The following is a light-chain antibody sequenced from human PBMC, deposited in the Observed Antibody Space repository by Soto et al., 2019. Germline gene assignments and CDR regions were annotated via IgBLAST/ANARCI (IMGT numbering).Light chain of an antibody. V-gene: IGLV1-44*01. CDR1: SSNIGSNT. J-gene: IGLJ2*01. CDR3: AAWDDSLNGVV. CDR2: SNN. Sequence: QSVLTQPPSASGTPGQRVTISCSGSSSNIGSNTVNWYQQLPGTAPKILIYSNNQRPSGGPDRFSGSKSGTSASLASSGLQSEDEADYYCAAWDDSLNGVVFGGGTKLTVL.